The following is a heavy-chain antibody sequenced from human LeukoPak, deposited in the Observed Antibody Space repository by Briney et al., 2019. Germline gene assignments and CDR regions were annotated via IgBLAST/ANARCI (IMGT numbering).Heavy chain of an antibody. CDR2: IGIDSGNT. D-gene: IGHD5-12*01. V-gene: IGHV3-48*04. CDR3: ARDHRYAFDN. CDR1: GFPFNDYS. J-gene: IGHJ4*02. Sequence: GGSLRLSCAASGFPFNDYSMNWVRQAPGKGLGWISYIGIDSGNTKYADSVKGRFTISADSAKNSLHLQMNSLRVEDTAVYFCARDHRYAFDNWGQGILVTVSS.